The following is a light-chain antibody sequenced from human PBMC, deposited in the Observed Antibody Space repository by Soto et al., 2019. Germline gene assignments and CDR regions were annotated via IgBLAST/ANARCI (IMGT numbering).Light chain of an antibody. J-gene: IGKJ2*01. CDR2: DAS. CDR3: QQRSNWPYT. CDR1: QSVSSY. Sequence: EIVLTQSPATLSLSPGERATLSCRASQSVSSYLAWYQQKPGQAPRLLIYDASNRATGIPARFSGSVSGTDFTLTISSLESEDFAVYYCQQRSNWPYTFGEGTKVEIK. V-gene: IGKV3-11*01.